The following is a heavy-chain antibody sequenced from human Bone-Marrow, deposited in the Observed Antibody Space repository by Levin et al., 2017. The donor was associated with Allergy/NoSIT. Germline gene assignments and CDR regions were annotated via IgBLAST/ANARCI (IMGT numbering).Heavy chain of an antibody. J-gene: IGHJ4*02. V-gene: IGHV3-7*01. Sequence: LSLTCAASGFTFSSYWMSWVRQAPGKGLEWVANIKQDGSEKYYVDSVKGRFTISRDNAKNSLYLQMNSLRAEDTAVYYCAREVRFWSGYYQTNFDYWGQGTLVTVSS. CDR3: AREVRFWSGYYQTNFDY. CDR2: IKQDGSEK. D-gene: IGHD3-3*01. CDR1: GFTFSSYW.